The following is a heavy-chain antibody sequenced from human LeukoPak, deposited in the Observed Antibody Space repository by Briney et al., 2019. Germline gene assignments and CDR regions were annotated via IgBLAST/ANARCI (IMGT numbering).Heavy chain of an antibody. V-gene: IGHV4-39*01. CDR3: ARHYYDTSAYRRDYYFDQ. CDR2: IYYSGTT. J-gene: IGHJ4*02. CDR1: DGYVSRSDYD. Sequence: SETLSLTCTGADGYVSRSDYDWGWIRRAPGKGLEWIPSIYYSGTTYYYPGLMSRITISLDTSKNDFSLKLGSVTAAATAVYYCARHYYDTSAYRRDYYFDQWGQGILVTVPS. D-gene: IGHD3-22*01.